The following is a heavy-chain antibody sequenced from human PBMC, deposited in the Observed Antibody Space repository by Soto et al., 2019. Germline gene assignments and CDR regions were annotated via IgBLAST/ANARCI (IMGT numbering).Heavy chain of an antibody. CDR2: IIPSFGTA. CDR1: EDTFSNYA. V-gene: IGHV1-69*06. Sequence: QVELVQSGAEVKKPGSSVKVSCQASEDTFSNYAISWVRQAPGQGLEWMGGIIPSFGTANYPQKFQGRVTITADTSANTVYLELSSLRSEDTAVYYCASTKSDSSAYYYWYLGLWGRGTLVTVPS. J-gene: IGHJ2*01. CDR3: ASTKSDSSAYYYWYLGL. D-gene: IGHD3-22*01.